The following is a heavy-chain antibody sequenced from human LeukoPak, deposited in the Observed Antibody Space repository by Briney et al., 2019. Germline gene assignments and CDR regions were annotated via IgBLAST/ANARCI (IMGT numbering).Heavy chain of an antibody. CDR1: GGSISSYY. D-gene: IGHD3-10*01. CDR3: ARSTMVRGVIRAFDI. Sequence: SETLSLTCTVSGGSISSYYWSWIRQPPGKGLEWIGYIYYSGSTNYNPSLKSRVTISVDTSKNQFSLKLSSVTAADTAVYYCARSTMVRGVIRAFDIWGQGTMVTASS. CDR2: IYYSGST. V-gene: IGHV4-59*01. J-gene: IGHJ3*02.